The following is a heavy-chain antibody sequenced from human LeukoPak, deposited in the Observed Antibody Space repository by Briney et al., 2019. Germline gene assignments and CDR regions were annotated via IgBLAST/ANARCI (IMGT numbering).Heavy chain of an antibody. D-gene: IGHD3-16*01. CDR1: GFNFDDYA. J-gene: IGHJ4*02. V-gene: IGHV3-43*02. CDR3: AKVVRGGVTIDY. Sequence: GGSLRLSCAASGFNFDDYAMHWVRQAPGKGLEWVSLISGDGDSTYYADSVQGRFPISRDNSKNSLYLQMNSLRTEDTALYYCAKVVRGGVTIDYWGQGTLVTVSS. CDR2: ISGDGDST.